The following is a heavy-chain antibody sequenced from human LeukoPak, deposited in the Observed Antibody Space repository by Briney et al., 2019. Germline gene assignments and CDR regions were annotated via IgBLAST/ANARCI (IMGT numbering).Heavy chain of an antibody. J-gene: IGHJ3*02. V-gene: IGHV3-74*01. CDR3: AKAVDLATISVDI. CDR1: GFTFSDTW. D-gene: IGHD5-24*01. Sequence: PGGSLRLSCAASGFTFSDTWMHWVRQAPGEGLVWVSRIRSDGSDTRYAESVKGRFTISRDNSKNTLYLVMNSLRVDDTAVYYCAKAVDLATISVDIWGQGTMVTVSS. CDR2: IRSDGSDT.